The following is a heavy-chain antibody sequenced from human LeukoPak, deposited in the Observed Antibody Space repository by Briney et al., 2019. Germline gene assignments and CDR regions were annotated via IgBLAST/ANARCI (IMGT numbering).Heavy chain of an antibody. CDR2: INTNTGNP. CDR1: GYTFTSYA. CDR3: AARCIVGATTFDY. D-gene: IGHD1-26*01. Sequence: ASVKVSCKASGYTFTSYAMNWVRQAPGQGLEWMGWINTNTGNPTYAQGFTGRFVFSLDTSVSTAYLQISSLKAEDAAVYYCAARCIVGATTFDYWGQGTLVTVSS. J-gene: IGHJ4*02. V-gene: IGHV7-4-1*02.